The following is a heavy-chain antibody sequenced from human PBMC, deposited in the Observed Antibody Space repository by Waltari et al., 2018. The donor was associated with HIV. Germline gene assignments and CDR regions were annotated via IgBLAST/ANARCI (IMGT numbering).Heavy chain of an antibody. CDR1: GFTFSSYA. D-gene: IGHD5-18*01. CDR3: AKGIQLWLTPFDY. V-gene: IGHV3-23*01. Sequence: EVQLLESGGGLVQPGGSLRLSCAASGFTFSSYAMSWVRQAPGKGLECVSAISCSGVSTYYADSVKVRFTISRDNSKNTLYLQMNSLRAEDTAVYYCAKGIQLWLTPFDYWGQGTLVTVSS. CDR2: ISCSGVST. J-gene: IGHJ4*02.